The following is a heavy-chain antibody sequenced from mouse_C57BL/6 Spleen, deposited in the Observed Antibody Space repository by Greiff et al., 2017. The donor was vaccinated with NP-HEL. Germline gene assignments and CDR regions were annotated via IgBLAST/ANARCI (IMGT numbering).Heavy chain of an antibody. CDR2: IYPGSGST. D-gene: IGHD2-4*01. V-gene: IGHV1-55*01. Sequence: VQLQQPGAELVKPGASVKMSCKASGYTFTSYWITWVKQRPGQGLEWIGDIYPGSGSTNYNEKFKSKATLTVDTSSSTAYMQLSSLTSEDSAVYDCAIRWIYYDYDWFAYWGQGTLVTVSA. J-gene: IGHJ3*01. CDR3: AIRWIYYDYDWFAY. CDR1: GYTFTSYW.